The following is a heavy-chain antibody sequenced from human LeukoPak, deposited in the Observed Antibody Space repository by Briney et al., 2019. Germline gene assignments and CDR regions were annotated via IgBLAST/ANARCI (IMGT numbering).Heavy chain of an antibody. Sequence: SETLSLTCAVYGGSFSGYYWSWIRQPPGKGLEWIGEINHSGSTNYNPSLKSRVTISVDTSKNQFSLKLSSVTAADTAVCYCARGRPYYYDSSGYYYNRYYYYYMDVWGKGTTVTVSS. CDR1: GGSFSGYY. CDR2: INHSGST. CDR3: ARGRPYYYDSSGYYYNRYYYYYMDV. J-gene: IGHJ6*03. D-gene: IGHD3-22*01. V-gene: IGHV4-34*01.